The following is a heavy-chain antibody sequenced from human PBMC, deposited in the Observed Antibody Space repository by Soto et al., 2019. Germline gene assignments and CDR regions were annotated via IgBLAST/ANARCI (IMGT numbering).Heavy chain of an antibody. J-gene: IGHJ6*02. CDR2: VDYSGNT. D-gene: IGHD1-26*01. CDR3: ARMGALSGSYYRAYYYGMDV. CDR1: GGSISSSGLY. Sequence: SETLSLTCTVSGGSISSSGLYWGWIRQPPGKGLEWFGSVDYSGNTYYNPSLKSRVTISVDTSNNQFSLEVISVTAADTAVYYCARMGALSGSYYRAYYYGMDVWGQGTTVTVSS. V-gene: IGHV4-39*01.